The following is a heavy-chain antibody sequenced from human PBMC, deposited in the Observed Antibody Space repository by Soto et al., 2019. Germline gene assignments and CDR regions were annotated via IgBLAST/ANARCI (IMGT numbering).Heavy chain of an antibody. CDR3: ARGYCSGGSCYHYFDC. J-gene: IGHJ4*02. Sequence: ASVKVSCKASGYTFTSYAMHWVRPAPGQRLEWMGWINAGNGNTKYSQKFQGRVTITRDTSASTAYMELSSLRSEDTAVYYCARGYCSGGSCYHYFDCWGQGTLVTVSS. D-gene: IGHD2-15*01. V-gene: IGHV1-3*01. CDR2: INAGNGNT. CDR1: GYTFTSYA.